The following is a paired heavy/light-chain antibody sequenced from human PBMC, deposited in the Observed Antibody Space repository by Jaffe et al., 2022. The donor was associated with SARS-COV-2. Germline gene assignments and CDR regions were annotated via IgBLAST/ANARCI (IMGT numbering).Light chain of an antibody. V-gene: IGLV10-54*04. Sequence: QAGLTQPPSVSKGLGLTATLTCTGNSNNVGNQGAAWLQQHQGHPPKLLSYRNNNRPSGISERFSASRSGNTASLTITGLQPEDEADYYCSAWDYSLSAWVFGGGTKLTVL. J-gene: IGLJ3*02. CDR3: SAWDYSLSAWV. CDR2: RNN. CDR1: SNNVGNQG.
Heavy chain of an antibody. CDR2: ISGSGGST. Sequence: EVQVLESGGGLVQPGGSLRLSCAASGFTFNNYPMTWVRQAPGMGLEWVSSISGSGGSTYYADSVKGRFTISRDNSKSTVYLQMNSLRAEDTAMYYCARTQGYSGHENAFDIWGLGTMVAVSS. CDR3: ARTQGYSGHENAFDI. D-gene: IGHD5-12*01. J-gene: IGHJ3*02. V-gene: IGHV3-23*01. CDR1: GFTFNNYP.